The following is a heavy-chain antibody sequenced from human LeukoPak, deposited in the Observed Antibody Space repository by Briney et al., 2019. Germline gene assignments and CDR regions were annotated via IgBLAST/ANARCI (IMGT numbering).Heavy chain of an antibody. Sequence: PGGSLRLSCTASGFTVNNNYMSWVREAPGKGLGWVSVIYSGGSRYYADSVKGRFSISRDNSKNTLYLQMNSLRAEDTAVYYCAALTTVTTSSFDYWGQGTLVTVSS. J-gene: IGHJ4*02. V-gene: IGHV3-66*01. D-gene: IGHD4-17*01. CDR1: GFTVNNNY. CDR3: AALTTVTTSSFDY. CDR2: IYSGGSR.